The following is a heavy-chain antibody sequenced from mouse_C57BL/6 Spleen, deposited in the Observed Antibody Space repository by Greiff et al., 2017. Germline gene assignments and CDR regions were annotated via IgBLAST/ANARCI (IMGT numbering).Heavy chain of an antibody. Sequence: EVMLVESGGGLVQPGGSLSLSCAASGFTFTDYYMSWVRQPPGKALEWLGFIRNKANGYTTEYSASVKGRFTISRDNSQSSLYLQMNARRAEDSATYYCARLEIYDGYYAAMDDWGQGTSVTVSS. CDR1: GFTFTDYY. CDR3: ARLEIYDGYYAAMDD. V-gene: IGHV7-3*01. J-gene: IGHJ4*01. D-gene: IGHD2-3*01. CDR2: IRNKANGYTT.